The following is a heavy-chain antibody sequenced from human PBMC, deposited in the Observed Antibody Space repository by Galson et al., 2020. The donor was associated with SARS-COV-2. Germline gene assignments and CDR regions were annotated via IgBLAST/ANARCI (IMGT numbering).Heavy chain of an antibody. CDR2: ISGSGDST. J-gene: IGHJ3*02. CDR3: AKDKRDLLDAVEM. Sequence: GGSLRLSCGASGLTFSFYAMSWVRQAPGKGLEWVSAISGSGDSTYYADSVKGRFTISRDNSKNTLFLQMNTLRAEDTAVYYCAKDKRDLLDAVEMWGQGTRVTGSS. V-gene: IGHV3-23*01. CDR1: GLTFSFYA. D-gene: IGHD1-26*01.